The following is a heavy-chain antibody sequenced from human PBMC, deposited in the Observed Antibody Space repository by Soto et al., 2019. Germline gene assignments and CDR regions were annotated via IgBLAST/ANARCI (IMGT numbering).Heavy chain of an antibody. CDR2: INPNSGGT. CDR1: GYTFTGYY. J-gene: IGHJ4*02. D-gene: IGHD4-17*01. Sequence: ASVKVSCKXSGYTFTGYYMHWVRQAPGQGLEWMGWINPNSGGTNYAQKFQGRVTMTRDTSISTAYMELSRLRSDDTAVYYCASHSDYGDYYFDYWGQGTLVTVSS. V-gene: IGHV1-2*02. CDR3: ASHSDYGDYYFDY.